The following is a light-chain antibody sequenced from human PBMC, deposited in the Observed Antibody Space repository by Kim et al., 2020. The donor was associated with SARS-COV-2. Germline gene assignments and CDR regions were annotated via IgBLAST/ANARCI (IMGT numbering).Light chain of an antibody. CDR3: KSRDSSGNVV. V-gene: IGLV3-19*01. Sequence: SSELTQDPAVSVALGQTVRITCQGDSLRSYYASWYQQKPGQAPVLVIYGRNNRPSGIPDRFSGSTSGNTASLTITWAQAEDEADYYCKSRDSSGNVVFGGGTQLTVL. CDR2: GRN. J-gene: IGLJ2*01. CDR1: SLRSYY.